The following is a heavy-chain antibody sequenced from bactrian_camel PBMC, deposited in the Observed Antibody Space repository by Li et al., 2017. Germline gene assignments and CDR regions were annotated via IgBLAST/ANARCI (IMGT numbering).Heavy chain of an antibody. Sequence: VQLVESGGGSALAGGSVRLSCAASGYTFNTYSWFRQAPGQEREGVAAIDADGVTVYADSIKGRFTISKDNARNTLYLQMNGLKPEDTAMYYCAAAHCAGAYCGCPLELYDYAYWGRGTQVTVSS. CDR1: GYTFNTYS. D-gene: IGHD1*01. J-gene: IGHJ4*01. CDR3: AAAHCAGAYCGCPLELYDYAY. CDR2: IDADGVT. V-gene: IGHV3S26*01.